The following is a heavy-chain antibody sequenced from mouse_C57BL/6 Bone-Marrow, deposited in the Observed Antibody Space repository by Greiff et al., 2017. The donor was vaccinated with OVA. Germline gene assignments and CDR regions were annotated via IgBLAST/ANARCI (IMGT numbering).Heavy chain of an antibody. D-gene: IGHD2-1*01. J-gene: IGHJ2*01. CDR1: GYAFSSSW. V-gene: IGHV1-82*01. CDR3: AGNYYYFDY. CDR2: IYPGDGDT. Sequence: SGPALVKPGASVKISCKASGYAFSSSWMNWVKQRPGKGLEWIGRIYPGDGDTNYNGKFKGKATLTADKSSSTAYMQLSSLTSEDSAVYFCAGNYYYFDYWGQGTTLTVSS.